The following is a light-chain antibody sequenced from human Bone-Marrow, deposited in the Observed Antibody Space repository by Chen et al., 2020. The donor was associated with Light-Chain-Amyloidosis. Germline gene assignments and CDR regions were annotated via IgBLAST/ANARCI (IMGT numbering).Light chain of an antibody. Sequence: QSALTQPASASGSPGQSLPISRTGTTSDFGSYDLVSWYQHHPDKAHKLMIFDVTKRPSGVSNRFSGSKSGNRASLTISGLQPEDEADYYCCSYAGSGTYVFGSGTRVTVL. J-gene: IGLJ1*01. CDR3: CSYAGSGTYV. V-gene: IGLV2-23*02. CDR2: DVT. CDR1: TSDFGSYDL.